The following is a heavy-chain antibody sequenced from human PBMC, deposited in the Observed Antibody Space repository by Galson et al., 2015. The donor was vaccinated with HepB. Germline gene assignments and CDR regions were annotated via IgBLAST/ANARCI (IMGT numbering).Heavy chain of an antibody. Sequence: SLRLSCAASGFTFDDYAMHWVRQAPGKGLEWVSGISWNSGSIGYADSVKGRFTISRDNAKNSLYLQMNSLRAEDTALYYCAKDMELILRDDSSGYGGYWGQGTLVTVSS. CDR3: AKDMELILRDDSSGYGGY. J-gene: IGHJ4*02. CDR1: GFTFDDYA. D-gene: IGHD3-22*01. V-gene: IGHV3-9*01. CDR2: ISWNSGSI.